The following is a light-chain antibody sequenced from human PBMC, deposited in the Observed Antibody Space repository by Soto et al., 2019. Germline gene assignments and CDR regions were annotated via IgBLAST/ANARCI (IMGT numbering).Light chain of an antibody. CDR3: QYYGDSPLT. Sequence: ELVLTQSPGTLSLSPGARATLSCRASQRVISRYLAWYQKKPGPPPRLLIYGASTRATGIPDRFGGSGSETDFTLTISFLDPDDFAVYHCQYYGDSPLTFGQGTKVEVK. CDR2: GAS. V-gene: IGKV3-20*01. J-gene: IGKJ1*01. CDR1: QRVISRY.